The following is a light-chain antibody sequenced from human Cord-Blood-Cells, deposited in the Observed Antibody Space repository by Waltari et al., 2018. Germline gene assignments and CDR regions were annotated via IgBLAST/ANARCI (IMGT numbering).Light chain of an antibody. V-gene: IGKV3-15*01. CDR2: GAS. J-gene: IGKJ4*01. CDR3: QQYNNLPLT. Sequence: EIVMTQSPATLSVSPGERATPSCRASQSVSSNLAWYQQKPGQAPRLLIYGASTRATGIPARFSGSGSGTEFTLTISSLQSEDFAVYDCQQYNNLPLTFGGGTKVEIK. CDR1: QSVSSN.